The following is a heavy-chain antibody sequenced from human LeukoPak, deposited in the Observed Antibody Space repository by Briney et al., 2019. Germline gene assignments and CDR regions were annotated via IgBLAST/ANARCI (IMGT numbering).Heavy chain of an antibody. Sequence: GGSLRLFCAASGFTFSSYAMTWVRQAPGKGLEWVSAISGSGGSTYYADSVKGRFTISRDNSKNTLYLQMHSLRAEDTAVYYCAKGGSGESYDHRYFGHWGQGTMVTVSS. CDR3: AKGGSGESYDHRYFGH. D-gene: IGHD3-10*01. V-gene: IGHV3-23*01. CDR1: GFTFSSYA. CDR2: ISGSGGST. J-gene: IGHJ3*01.